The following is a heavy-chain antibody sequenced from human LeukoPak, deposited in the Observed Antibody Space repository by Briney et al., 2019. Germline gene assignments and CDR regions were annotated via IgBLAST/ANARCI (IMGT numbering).Heavy chain of an antibody. V-gene: IGHV4-59*01. CDR3: AREVRSDRGNNYYYYYMDV. J-gene: IGHJ6*03. CDR2: IYYSGST. Sequence: PSETLSLTCTVSGGSISSYYWSWIRQPPGKGLEWTGYIYYSGSTNYNPSLKSRVTISVDTPKNQFSLKLSSVTAADTAVYYCAREVRSDRGNNYYYYYMDVWGKGTTVTISS. CDR1: GGSISSYY. D-gene: IGHD2/OR15-2a*01.